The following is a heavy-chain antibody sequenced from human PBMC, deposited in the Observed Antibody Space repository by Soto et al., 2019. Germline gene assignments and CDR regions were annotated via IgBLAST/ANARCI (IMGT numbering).Heavy chain of an antibody. CDR1: GGSISSSSYY. V-gene: IGHV4-39*01. D-gene: IGHD1-7*01. CDR2: IYYSGST. CDR3: ARQAGWNFPLGWFDT. J-gene: IGHJ5*02. Sequence: SETLSLTCTVSGGSISSSSYYWGWIRQPPGKGLEWIGSIYYSGSTYYNPSLKSRVTISVDTSKNQFSLKLSSVTAADTAVYYCARQAGWNFPLGWFDTWGQGTLVTVSS.